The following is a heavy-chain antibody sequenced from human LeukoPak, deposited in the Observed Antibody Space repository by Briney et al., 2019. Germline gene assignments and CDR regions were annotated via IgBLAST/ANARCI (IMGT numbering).Heavy chain of an antibody. Sequence: SETLSLTCTVSGGSISSYSWSWIRQPAGKGLEWIGHIYSSGSTNYNPSLKSRVTMSVDTSKNQFSLKLRSVTATDTAVYYCARDLHYYDSSGHNWFDPWGQGTLVTVSS. V-gene: IGHV4-4*07. D-gene: IGHD3-22*01. CDR3: ARDLHYYDSSGHNWFDP. J-gene: IGHJ5*02. CDR2: IYSSGST. CDR1: GGSISSYS.